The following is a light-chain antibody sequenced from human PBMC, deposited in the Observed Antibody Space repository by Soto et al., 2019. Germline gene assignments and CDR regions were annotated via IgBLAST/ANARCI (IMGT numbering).Light chain of an antibody. Sequence: DIQMTQSPSSLSASVGDRVTITCRASQDISSYLAWFQQKPGKAPESLIYAASNLQSWVPSKFSGSGSGTDFTLTISSLQAEDIATYYCQQYNSYPLTFGGGTKVEIK. CDR2: AAS. V-gene: IGKV1-16*02. J-gene: IGKJ4*01. CDR3: QQYNSYPLT. CDR1: QDISSY.